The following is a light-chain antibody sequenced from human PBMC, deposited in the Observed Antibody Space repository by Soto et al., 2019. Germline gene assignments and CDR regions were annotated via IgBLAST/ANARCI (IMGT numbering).Light chain of an antibody. CDR3: QQYGGSSYT. J-gene: IGKJ2*01. CDR2: GAS. Sequence: EIVLTQSPDTLSLSPGERATLSCRTSQTVSSSFLAWYQQKPGQAPRLLIYGASSRATGIPDRFSGSGSGTDFPLTISRLEPEDFAVYYCQQYGGSSYTFGQGTELEIK. V-gene: IGKV3-20*01. CDR1: QTVSSSF.